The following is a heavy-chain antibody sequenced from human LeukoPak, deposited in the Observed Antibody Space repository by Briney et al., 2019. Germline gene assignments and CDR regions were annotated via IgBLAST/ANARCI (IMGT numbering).Heavy chain of an antibody. J-gene: IGHJ4*02. CDR1: GFTVSFNS. Sequence: GGSLRLSCTVSGFTVSFNSMSWVRQAPGKGLEWVSFIYSGGNTHYSDSVKGRFTISRDNSKNTLYLQMNSLRAEDTAVYYCARRAGEYSHPYDYWGQGTLVTVSS. D-gene: IGHD4-17*01. CDR2: IYSGGNT. V-gene: IGHV3-53*01. CDR3: ARRAGEYSHPYDY.